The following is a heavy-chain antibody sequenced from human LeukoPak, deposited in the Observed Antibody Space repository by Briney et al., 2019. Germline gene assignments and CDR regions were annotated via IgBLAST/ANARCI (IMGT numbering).Heavy chain of an antibody. J-gene: IGHJ1*01. D-gene: IGHD4-23*01. V-gene: IGHV1-69*13. CDR2: IIPIFGTA. CDR1: GGTFISYA. CDR3: ARDHGGNLPLDY. Sequence: SVKVSCKASGGTFISYAISWVRQAPGQGLEWMGGIIPIFGTANYAQKFQGRVTITADESTSTAYMELSSLRSEDTAVYYCARDHGGNLPLDYWGQGTLVTVSS.